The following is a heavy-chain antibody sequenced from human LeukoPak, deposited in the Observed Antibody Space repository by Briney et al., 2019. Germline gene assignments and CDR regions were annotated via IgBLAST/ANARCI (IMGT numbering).Heavy chain of an antibody. CDR2: INPNSGGT. D-gene: IGHD3-16*01. J-gene: IGHJ4*02. V-gene: IGHV1-2*02. Sequence: AAVQVSCKASRYTFTDYYMRWVRQAPGQGLEWMGWINPNSGGTNYAQKFQGRVTMTRYTSIRTAYMELSSLRSDDTAMYYCASGASAFDYWGQGTLVTVSS. CDR1: RYTFTDYY. CDR3: ASGASAFDY.